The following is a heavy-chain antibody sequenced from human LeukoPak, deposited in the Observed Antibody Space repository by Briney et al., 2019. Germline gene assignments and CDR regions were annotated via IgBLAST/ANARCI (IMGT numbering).Heavy chain of an antibody. Sequence: GGSLRLSCAASGLTVSSNYMKWVRQAPGKGLEWVSVIYSGGTTYYADSVRGRFTISRDNSKNTLYLQMNSLRAEDTAVYYCARGGSGWSYFYYYGMDVWGQGTTVTVSS. CDR1: GLTVSSNY. D-gene: IGHD6-19*01. V-gene: IGHV3-53*01. CDR2: IYSGGTT. J-gene: IGHJ6*02. CDR3: ARGGSGWSYFYYYGMDV.